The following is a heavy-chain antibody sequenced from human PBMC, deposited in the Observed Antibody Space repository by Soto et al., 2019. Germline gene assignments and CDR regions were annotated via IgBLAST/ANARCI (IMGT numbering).Heavy chain of an antibody. V-gene: IGHV3-15*07. CDR3: TTLVRYYYDSSGYPEFDY. CDR1: GFTFSNAW. D-gene: IGHD3-22*01. Sequence: GGSLRLSCAASGFTFSNAWMNWVRQAPGKGLEWVGRIKSKTDGGTTDYAAPVKGRFTISRDDSKNTLYLQMNSLKTEDTAVYYCTTLVRYYYDSSGYPEFDYWGQGTLVTVSS. CDR2: IKSKTDGGTT. J-gene: IGHJ4*02.